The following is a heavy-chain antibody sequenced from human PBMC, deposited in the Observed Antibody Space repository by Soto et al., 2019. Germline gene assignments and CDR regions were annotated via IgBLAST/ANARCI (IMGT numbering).Heavy chain of an antibody. CDR1: GFTFANYA. V-gene: IGHV3-23*01. CDR3: AKGAKSGVVIEYFDA. CDR2: ISSSGGRA. J-gene: IGHJ4*02. Sequence: GGSLRLSCGTSGFTFANYAMGWVRQAPGKGLEWVSGISSSGGRAYYADSVKGRFTVSRDNSKNTVYVQMNSLRVEDTAVYYCAKGAKSGVVIEYFDACAQGALVTVSS.